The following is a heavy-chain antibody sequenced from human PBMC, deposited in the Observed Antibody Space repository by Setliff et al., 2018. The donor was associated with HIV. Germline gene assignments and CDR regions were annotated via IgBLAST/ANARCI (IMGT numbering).Heavy chain of an antibody. D-gene: IGHD3-9*01. CDR1: GGSISSHY. CDR2: IYYNGST. CDR3: ARVATGPESFDI. J-gene: IGHJ3*02. Sequence: SEPLSLTCTVSGGSISSHYWSWIRLPPGKGLEWIGTIYYNGSTNSKSSLKSRVTISVDTSKNQFSLKLSSVTAADTAVYYCARVATGPESFDIWGQGTMVTGS. V-gene: IGHV4-59*11.